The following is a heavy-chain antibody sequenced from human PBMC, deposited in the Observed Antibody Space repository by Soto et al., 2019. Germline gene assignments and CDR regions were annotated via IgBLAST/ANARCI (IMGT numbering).Heavy chain of an antibody. Sequence: SQTLSLTCAISGDSVSSNSAAWNWIRQSPSRGLEWLGRTYYRSSRSKWYNDCAVSVKSRITISPDTSKNQFSLQLNSVTPEDTAVYFCARGPLDYYDTSGYPDYYFDYWGQGTLVTVSS. D-gene: IGHD3-22*01. V-gene: IGHV6-1*01. CDR1: GDSVSSNSAA. J-gene: IGHJ4*02. CDR3: ARGPLDYYDTSGYPDYYFDY. CDR2: TYYRSSRSKWYN.